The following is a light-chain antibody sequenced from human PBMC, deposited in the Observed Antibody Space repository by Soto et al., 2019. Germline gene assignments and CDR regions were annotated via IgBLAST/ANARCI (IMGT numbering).Light chain of an antibody. CDR1: QSVSRNY. CDR2: GAS. CDR3: QQYAESPLT. Sequence: EIVLTQSPGTLSVSPGERATLSCRASQSVSRNYLAWYQQKPGQAPRLLIYGASSRATGIPDRFSGSASGTDFTLTISSLEPEDFAVYYCQQYAESPLTFGGGTKVETK. J-gene: IGKJ4*01. V-gene: IGKV3-20*01.